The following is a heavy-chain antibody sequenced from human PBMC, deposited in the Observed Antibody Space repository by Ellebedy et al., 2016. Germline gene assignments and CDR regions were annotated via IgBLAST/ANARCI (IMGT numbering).Heavy chain of an antibody. CDR3: ARAEGYSYGRFYYYYGMDV. J-gene: IGHJ6*02. Sequence: ASVKVSCKASGGTFSSYAISWVRQAPGQGLEWMGGIIPIFGTANYAQKFQGRVTITADESTSTAYMELSSLRSEDTAVYYCARAEGYSYGRFYYYYGMDVWGQGTTVTVSS. D-gene: IGHD5-18*01. CDR1: GGTFSSYA. V-gene: IGHV1-69*13. CDR2: IIPIFGTA.